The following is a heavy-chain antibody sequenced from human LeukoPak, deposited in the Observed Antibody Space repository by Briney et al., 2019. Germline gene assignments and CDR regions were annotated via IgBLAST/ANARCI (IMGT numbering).Heavy chain of an antibody. Sequence: SETLSLTCAVSGGSISSSNWWSWVRQPPGKGLEWIGEIYHSGSTNYSPSLKSRVTISVDKSKNQFSLKLSSVTAADTAVYYCARSSSSWYYFDYWGQGTLVTVSS. D-gene: IGHD6-13*01. V-gene: IGHV4-4*02. CDR1: GGSISSSNW. CDR2: IYHSGST. CDR3: ARSSSSWYYFDY. J-gene: IGHJ4*02.